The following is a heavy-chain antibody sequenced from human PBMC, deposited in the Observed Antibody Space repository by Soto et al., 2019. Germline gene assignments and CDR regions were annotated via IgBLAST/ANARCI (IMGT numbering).Heavy chain of an antibody. V-gene: IGHV3-33*01. J-gene: IGHJ5*02. CDR3: VRGGMTALTYNWFDP. D-gene: IGHD4-17*01. CDR2: IWYDGSSQ. Sequence: QVQLVESGGGVVQPGRSLRLSCAASGFTFSSYAMHWVRQAPGKGLEWVSVIWYDGSSQHYADSVKGRFTISRDNSKNTMSLQMNSLRAEDTAVYHCVRGGMTALTYNWFDPWGQGTLVTVSS. CDR1: GFTFSSYA.